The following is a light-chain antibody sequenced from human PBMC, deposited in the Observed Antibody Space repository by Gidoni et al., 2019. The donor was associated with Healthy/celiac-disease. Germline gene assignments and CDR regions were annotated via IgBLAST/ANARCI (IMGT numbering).Light chain of an antibody. CDR3: QQYYSYPQT. V-gene: IGKV4-1*01. Sequence: DIVMTQSPDSLAVSLDDRATINCKSSQSFLYSSNKKKYLAWYQQKPGQPPKRSIYWASTRESAVPDRFSGSGSGTDFTLTISSLKSEDLSVDYCQQYYSYPQTFGQGTKVEIK. CDR2: WAS. J-gene: IGKJ1*01. CDR1: QSFLYSSNKKKY.